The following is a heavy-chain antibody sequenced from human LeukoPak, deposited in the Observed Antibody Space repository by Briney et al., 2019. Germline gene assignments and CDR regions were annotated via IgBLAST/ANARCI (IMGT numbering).Heavy chain of an antibody. J-gene: IGHJ4*02. CDR2: IIPIFGTA. CDR3: ARGIAAAKYYFDY. D-gene: IGHD6-13*01. CDR1: GGTFSSYA. V-gene: IGHV1-69*13. Sequence: ASVKVSCKASGGTFSSYAISWVRQAPGQGLERMGGIIPIFGTANYAQKFQGRVTITADESTSTAYMELSSLRSEDTAVYYCARGIAAAKYYFDYWGQGTLVTVSS.